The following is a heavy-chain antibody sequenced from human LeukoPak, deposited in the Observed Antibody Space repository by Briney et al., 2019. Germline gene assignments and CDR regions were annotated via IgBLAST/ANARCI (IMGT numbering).Heavy chain of an antibody. V-gene: IGHV3-23*01. CDR2: ISGSGGST. CDR1: GFTFSSYA. CDR3: ARGESEATIEVLRDYYYGMDV. J-gene: IGHJ6*02. Sequence: QPGGSLRLSCAASGFTFSSYAMSWVRQAPGKGLEWVSAISGSGGSTYYADSVKGRFTISRDNSKNTLYLQMNSLRAEDTAVYYCARGESEATIEVLRDYYYGMDVWGQGTTVTVSS. D-gene: IGHD5-12*01.